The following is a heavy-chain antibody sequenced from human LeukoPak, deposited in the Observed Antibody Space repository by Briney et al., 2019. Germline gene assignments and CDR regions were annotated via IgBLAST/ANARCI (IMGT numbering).Heavy chain of an antibody. V-gene: IGHV3-23*01. CDR1: GLTFKIYS. CDR3: AKDYYKTSGYFDS. J-gene: IGHJ4*02. Sequence: GGSLRLSCAASGLTFKIYSMHWVRQAPGKGLEWVAVIGGRVDSIFYADSVKGRFTISRDNSKNTVDLQMSSLRAEDTAIYYCAKDYYKTSGYFDSWGQGSLVSVSS. D-gene: IGHD3-22*01. CDR2: IGGRVDSI.